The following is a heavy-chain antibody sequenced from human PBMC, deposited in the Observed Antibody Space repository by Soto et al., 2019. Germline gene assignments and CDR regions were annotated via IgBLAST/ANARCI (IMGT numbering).Heavy chain of an antibody. CDR3: SRGRPRRTSEYFFDY. V-gene: IGHV3-23*01. Sequence: EVPLLESGGKLVQPGGSLTLSCAASGFTFSTYAMAWVRQAPGKGLEWVSGVSASGLNTDYADPVKGRFYISRDNCYKTVTLLMNMLRAECTSLAYCSRGRPRRTSEYFFDYWGQGTPVTVSS. CDR2: VSASGLNT. J-gene: IGHJ4*02. CDR1: GFTFSTYA. D-gene: IGHD6-6*01.